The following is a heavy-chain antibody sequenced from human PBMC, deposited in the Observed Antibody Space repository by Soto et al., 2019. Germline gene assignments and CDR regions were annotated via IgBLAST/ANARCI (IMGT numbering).Heavy chain of an antibody. J-gene: IGHJ6*02. CDR2: IIPIFGTA. Sequence: ASVKVSCKASGGTFSSYAISWVRQAPGQGLEWMGGIIPIFGTANYAQKFQGRVTITADESTSTAYMELSSLRSEDTAVYYCARGDTAAAGTGYYGMDVWGQGTTVTVSS. D-gene: IGHD6-13*01. CDR3: ARGDTAAAGTGYYGMDV. CDR1: GGTFSSYA. V-gene: IGHV1-69*13.